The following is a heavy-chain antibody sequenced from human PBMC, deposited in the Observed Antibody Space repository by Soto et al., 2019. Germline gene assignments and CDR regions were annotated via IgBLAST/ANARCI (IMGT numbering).Heavy chain of an antibody. CDR2: ISHGGSP. V-gene: IGHV4-30-2*01. J-gene: IGHJ6*02. CDR3: ARGHYYYAMDV. CDR1: GGSVSXXXXX. Sequence: QLKLQESGSGVVKPSQTXSLTCAVSGGSVSXXXXXXXXIRQPTGQSLEWIGYISHGGSPHYTPSLRGRVSISVDRSTNVISLNLTSMTPADTAVYFCARGHYYYAMDVWGQGTTVTVSS.